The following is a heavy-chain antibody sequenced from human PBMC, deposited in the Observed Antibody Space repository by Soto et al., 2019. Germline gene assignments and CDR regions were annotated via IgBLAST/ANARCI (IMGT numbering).Heavy chain of an antibody. V-gene: IGHV3-48*02. D-gene: IGHD2-21*01. J-gene: IGHJ6*02. CDR2: ISKSGTTT. CDR1: GFTFSSYG. CDR3: ARDWYCVSSRCSFLPDV. Sequence: EVQLVESGGDLVQPGGSLRLSCVASGFTFSSYGMNWVRQGPGKGLEWLSSISKSGTTTYYADSVKGRFTISRDNAKNSLYLQMNSLSDEDMAVYYCARDWYCVSSRCSFLPDVWGQGTTVTVSS.